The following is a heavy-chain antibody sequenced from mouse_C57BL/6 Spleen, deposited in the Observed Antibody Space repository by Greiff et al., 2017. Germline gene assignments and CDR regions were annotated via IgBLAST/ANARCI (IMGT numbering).Heavy chain of an antibody. J-gene: IGHJ2*01. D-gene: IGHD1-1*01. CDR3: AGGSHYDGSSYFHFDY. V-gene: IGHV5-12*01. CDR1: GFTFSDYY. Sequence: EVMLVESGGGLVQPGGSLKLSCAASGFTFSDYYMYWVRQTPEKRLEWVAYISNGGGSTYYPDTVKGRFTISRDNAKNTLYLQMSRLKAEDTAMYYGAGGSHYDGSSYFHFDYWGQGTTLTVSS. CDR2: ISNGGGST.